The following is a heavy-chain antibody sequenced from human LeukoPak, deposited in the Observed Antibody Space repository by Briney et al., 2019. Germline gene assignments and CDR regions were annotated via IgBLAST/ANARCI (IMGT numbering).Heavy chain of an antibody. CDR2: FDPDEGKT. Sequence: ASVKVSCKLFGYTLSEVFMHWVRQAPGKGLEWVGGFDPDEGKTIYAQKFQGRVTMTEDTSTDTAYMELSSLRSEDTAVYYCATGNLLWFGELLYYFDYWGQGTLVTVSS. V-gene: IGHV1-24*01. CDR1: GYTLSEVF. D-gene: IGHD3-10*01. J-gene: IGHJ4*02. CDR3: ATGNLLWFGELLYYFDY.